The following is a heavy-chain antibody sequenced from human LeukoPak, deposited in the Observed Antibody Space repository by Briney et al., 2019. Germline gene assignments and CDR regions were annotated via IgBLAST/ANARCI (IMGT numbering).Heavy chain of an antibody. CDR3: AKDMNPPPYQPLLYRAPDY. Sequence: GGSLKLSCAASGFTFSSYGMHRVRQAPGKGLEWVAFIRYDGSNKYYADSVKGRFTISRDNSKNTLYLQMNSLRAEDTAVYYCAKDMNPPPYQPLLYRAPDYWGQGTLDTVSS. V-gene: IGHV3-30*02. CDR2: IRYDGSNK. D-gene: IGHD2-2*02. CDR1: GFTFSSYG. J-gene: IGHJ4*02.